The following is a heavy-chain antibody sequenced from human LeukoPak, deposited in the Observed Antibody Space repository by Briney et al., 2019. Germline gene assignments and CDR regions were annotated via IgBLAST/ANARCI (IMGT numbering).Heavy chain of an antibody. CDR1: GGSFSGYY. J-gene: IGHJ5*02. CDR3: ARGVKYQLLLNWFDP. Sequence: SETLSLTCAVYGGSFSGYYWSWIRQPPGKGLEWIGEISHSGSTNYNPSLKSRVTISVDTSKNQFSLKLSSVTAADTAVYYCARGVKYQLLLNWFDPWGQGTLVTVSS. V-gene: IGHV4-34*01. D-gene: IGHD2-2*01. CDR2: ISHSGST.